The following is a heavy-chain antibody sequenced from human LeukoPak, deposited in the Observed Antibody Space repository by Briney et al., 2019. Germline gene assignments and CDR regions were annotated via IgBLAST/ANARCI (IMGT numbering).Heavy chain of an antibody. J-gene: IGHJ3*02. CDR1: GGSISSGGEY. D-gene: IGHD3-22*01. CDR3: AREKTAYYYDSSGFSEGAFDI. V-gene: IGHV4-31*03. Sequence: SETLSLTCTVSGGSISSGGEYWSWIRQHPGKGLEWIGYVYYSGSTYYNPSLKSRVTISVDTSENQFSLKLSSVTAADTAVYYCAREKTAYYYDSSGFSEGAFDIWGQGAMVTVSS. CDR2: VYYSGST.